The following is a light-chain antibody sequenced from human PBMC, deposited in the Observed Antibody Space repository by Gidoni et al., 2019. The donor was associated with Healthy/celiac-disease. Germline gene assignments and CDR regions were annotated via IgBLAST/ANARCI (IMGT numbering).Light chain of an antibody. CDR3: SSYTSSSPWV. J-gene: IGLJ3*02. CDR2: DVS. CDR1: SSDVGGYNY. V-gene: IGLV2-14*01. Sequence: QSALTQPASVSGSPGQSITISCTGTSSDVGGYNYVSWYQQHPVKAPKLMIYDVSNRPSGVSNRFSGSKSGNTASLTICGLQAEDEADYYCSSYTSSSPWVFGGGTKLTVL.